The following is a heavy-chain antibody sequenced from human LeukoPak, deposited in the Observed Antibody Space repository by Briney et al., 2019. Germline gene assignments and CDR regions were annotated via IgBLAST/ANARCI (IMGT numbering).Heavy chain of an antibody. CDR3: ARVTVYSSGWYFDY. V-gene: IGHV3-7*01. CDR1: GFTFSNYW. D-gene: IGHD6-19*01. Sequence: GSLRLSCAASGFTFSNYWMSWVRQAPGKGLEWVANIKQDGSEKYYVDSVKGRFTISRDNAKNSLYLQMNSLRAEDTAVYYCARVTVYSSGWYFDYWGQGTLVTVSS. CDR2: IKQDGSEK. J-gene: IGHJ4*02.